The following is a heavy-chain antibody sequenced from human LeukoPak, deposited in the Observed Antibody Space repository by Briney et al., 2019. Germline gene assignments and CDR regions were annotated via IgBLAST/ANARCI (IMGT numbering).Heavy chain of an antibody. Sequence: SETLSLTCTVSGYSISSGYYWGWIRQPPGKGLEWIGSIYHSGSTYYNPSLKSRVTISADTSKNQFSLKLSSVTAADTAVYYCARVKRVAGLAFDIWGQGTMVTVSS. D-gene: IGHD6-19*01. CDR1: GYSISSGYY. V-gene: IGHV4-38-2*02. CDR2: IYHSGST. J-gene: IGHJ3*02. CDR3: ARVKRVAGLAFDI.